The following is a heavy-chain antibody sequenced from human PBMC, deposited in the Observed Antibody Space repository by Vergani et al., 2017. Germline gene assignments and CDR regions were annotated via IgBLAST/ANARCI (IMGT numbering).Heavy chain of an antibody. CDR3: ARDTVTGSRYFDY. Sequence: VELLESGGGLAQPGGSLRVSCAASGFTFSSYEMNWVRQAPGKGLEWVTFIRYDGSNTYYADSVKGRFTISRDNSKNTLFLQMNSLRPEDTAVYYCARDTVTGSRYFDYWGQGTLVTVSS. D-gene: IGHD6-19*01. V-gene: IGHV3-30*02. J-gene: IGHJ4*02. CDR1: GFTFSSYE. CDR2: IRYDGSNT.